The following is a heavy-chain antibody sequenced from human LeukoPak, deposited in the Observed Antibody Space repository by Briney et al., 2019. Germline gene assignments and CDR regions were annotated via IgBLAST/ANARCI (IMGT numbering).Heavy chain of an antibody. V-gene: IGHV1-2*06. D-gene: IGHD3-3*01. Sequence: ASVKVSCKASGYTFTGYYMHWVRQAPGQGLEWMGRINPNSGGTNYAQKFQGRVTMTRDASISTAYMELSRLRSDDTAVYYCARVRITIFGVVTALDYWDQGTLVTVSS. J-gene: IGHJ4*02. CDR1: GYTFTGYY. CDR2: INPNSGGT. CDR3: ARVRITIFGVVTALDY.